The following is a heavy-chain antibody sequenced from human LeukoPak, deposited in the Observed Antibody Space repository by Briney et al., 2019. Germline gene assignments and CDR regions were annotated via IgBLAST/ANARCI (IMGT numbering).Heavy chain of an antibody. CDR2: ISGSGGST. Sequence: PGGSLRLSCAASGFTFSSYAMSWVRQAPGKGLEWVSAISGSGGSTYYADSVKGRFTISRDNSKNTLYLQMNSLRAEDTAVYYCAKDLGVKMATQWAAYYWGQGTLVTVSS. CDR1: GFTFSSYA. D-gene: IGHD5-24*01. J-gene: IGHJ4*02. V-gene: IGHV3-23*01. CDR3: AKDLGVKMATQWAAYY.